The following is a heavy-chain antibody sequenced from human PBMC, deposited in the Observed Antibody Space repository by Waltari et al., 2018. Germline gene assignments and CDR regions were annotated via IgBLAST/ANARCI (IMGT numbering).Heavy chain of an antibody. Sequence: EVQLVETGGGLIQPGGSLRLSCAASGFTVSSNYMSWVRQAPGKGREWVSVIYGCGSTYYADSVNGRFTISRDNSKNTLYLQMNSLRAEDTAVYYCAREFGRGYSYGSDYWGQGTLVTVSS. CDR3: AREFGRGYSYGSDY. V-gene: IGHV3-53*02. D-gene: IGHD5-18*01. J-gene: IGHJ4*02. CDR1: GFTVSSNY. CDR2: IYGCGST.